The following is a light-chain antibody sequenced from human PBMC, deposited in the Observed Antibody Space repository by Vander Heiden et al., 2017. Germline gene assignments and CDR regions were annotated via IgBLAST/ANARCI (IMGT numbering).Light chain of an antibody. J-gene: IGKJ1*01. V-gene: IGKV2-28*01. CDR2: LAS. Sequence: DIVMTQSPRSLPVTPGEPAPISCRSSQSLLHSDGYNDLDWYLQKPGQSPQLLIYLASNRASGVPARFSGSGSGTDFTLKISRVEAEDVGVYYCMQALQTRTFGQGTKVEIK. CDR3: MQALQTRT. CDR1: QSLLHSDGYND.